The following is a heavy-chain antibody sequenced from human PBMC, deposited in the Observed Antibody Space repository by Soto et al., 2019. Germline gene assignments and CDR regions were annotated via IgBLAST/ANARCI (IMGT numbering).Heavy chain of an antibody. J-gene: IGHJ1*01. CDR2: ISYDGSNK. Sequence: GGSLRLSCAASGFTFSSYAMHWVRQAPGKGLEWVAVISYDGSNKYYADSVKGRFTISRDNSKNTLYLQMNSLRAEDTAVYYCARDRQAWELLTGYFQHWGQGTLVTVSS. CDR3: ARDRQAWELLTGYFQH. CDR1: GFTFSSYA. V-gene: IGHV3-30-3*01. D-gene: IGHD1-26*01.